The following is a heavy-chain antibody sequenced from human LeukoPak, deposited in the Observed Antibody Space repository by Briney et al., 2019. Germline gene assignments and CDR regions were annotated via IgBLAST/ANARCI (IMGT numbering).Heavy chain of an antibody. CDR2: ISYDGNIK. D-gene: IGHD4/OR15-4a*01. CDR1: GFSSTSYN. J-gene: IGHJ4*02. CDR3: GRDFVNDAKARFDC. V-gene: IGHV3-30*03. Sequence: PGTSLRLSCAASGFSSTSYNFHWVRQAPGKGLQWLGFISYDGNIKYEDSVKGRFTISRDNSKNTLYLQMNRLRAEDTAIYYCGRDFVNDAKARFDCWGQGTLVTVSS.